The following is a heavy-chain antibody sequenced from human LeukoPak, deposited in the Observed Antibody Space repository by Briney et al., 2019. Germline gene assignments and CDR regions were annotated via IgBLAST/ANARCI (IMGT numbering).Heavy chain of an antibody. CDR3: AREDQVKSAGLLDY. D-gene: IGHD6-13*01. CDR2: INPSGSST. J-gene: IGHJ4*02. Sequence: ASVKVSCKASGYSFTSHYMHWVRQAPGQGLEWLGLINPSGSSTLYAQKFQGRVTMTRDMSTSTVYMELTNLRSEDTAVYYCAREDQVKSAGLLDYWGQGTLVTVSS. V-gene: IGHV1-46*01. CDR1: GYSFTSHY.